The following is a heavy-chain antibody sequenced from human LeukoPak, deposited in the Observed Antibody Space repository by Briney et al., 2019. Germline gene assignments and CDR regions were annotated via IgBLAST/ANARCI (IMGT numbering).Heavy chain of an antibody. CDR2: IYPGDSDT. CDR3: ARHVRSNYYYHGMDV. D-gene: IGHD4-17*01. Sequence: GESLKISCKGSGYSFTSYWIGWVRQMPGKGPEWMGIIYPGDSDTRYSPSFQGQVTISADKSISTAYLQWSSLKASDTAMYYCARHVRSNYYYHGMDVWGQGTTVTVSS. V-gene: IGHV5-51*01. CDR1: GYSFTSYW. J-gene: IGHJ6*02.